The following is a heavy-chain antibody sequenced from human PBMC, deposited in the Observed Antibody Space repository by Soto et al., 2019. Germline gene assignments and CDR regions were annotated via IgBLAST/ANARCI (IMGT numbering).Heavy chain of an antibody. V-gene: IGHV1-18*01. CDR2: ISAYNGNT. CDR3: ARSYRFNWFDP. D-gene: IGHD1-26*01. J-gene: IGHJ5*02. Sequence: SVKVSFKASCYTFTSYGISWVRQAPGQGLEWMGWISAYNGNTNYAQKLQGRVTMTTDTSTSTAYMELRSLRSDDTAVYYCARSYRFNWFDPWGQGTLVTVSS. CDR1: CYTFTSYG.